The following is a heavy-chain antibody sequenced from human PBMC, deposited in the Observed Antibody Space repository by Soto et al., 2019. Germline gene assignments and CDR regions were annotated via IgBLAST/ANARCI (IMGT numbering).Heavy chain of an antibody. V-gene: IGHV3-53*04. CDR1: GFTVSSDY. J-gene: IGHJ4*02. CDR3: ARGVRYCSSTSCYLPLDY. Sequence: GGSLRLSCAASGFTVSSDYMSWVRQAPGKGLEWVSVIYSGGSTYYADSVKGRFTISRHNSKNTLYLQMNSLRADDTAVYYCARGVRYCSSTSCYLPLDYXGQGTLVTVS. CDR2: IYSGGST. D-gene: IGHD2-2*01.